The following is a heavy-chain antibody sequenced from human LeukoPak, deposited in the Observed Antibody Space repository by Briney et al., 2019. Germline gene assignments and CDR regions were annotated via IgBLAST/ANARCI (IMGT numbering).Heavy chain of an antibody. J-gene: IGHJ3*02. CDR3: ARDEVGGGFDI. CDR1: GFTFNKYW. D-gene: IGHD6-19*01. CDR2: IKEGGSEK. Sequence: PGGSLRLSCAPSGFTFNKYWMSWVRQAPGKGLEWVANIKEGGSEKNYVDSVKGRFTISRDNTKNSLSLQMNSLRDEDTAVYYCARDEVGGGFDIWGQGTMVAVSP. V-gene: IGHV3-7*01.